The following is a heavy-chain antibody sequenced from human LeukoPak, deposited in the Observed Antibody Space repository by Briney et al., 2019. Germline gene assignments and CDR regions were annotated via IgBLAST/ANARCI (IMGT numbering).Heavy chain of an antibody. Sequence: GGSLRLSCAASGFTFSSHALSWVRQAPGKGLEWVSSLSGSGYNTYYADSVKGRFTISRDNSKNTVYLQMNSLRAEDTAVYYCAKAAGIVPAAIRKFVWFDPWGQGTLVTVSS. CDR1: GFTFSSHA. CDR2: LSGSGYNT. J-gene: IGHJ5*02. V-gene: IGHV3-23*01. D-gene: IGHD2-2*01. CDR3: AKAAGIVPAAIRKFVWFDP.